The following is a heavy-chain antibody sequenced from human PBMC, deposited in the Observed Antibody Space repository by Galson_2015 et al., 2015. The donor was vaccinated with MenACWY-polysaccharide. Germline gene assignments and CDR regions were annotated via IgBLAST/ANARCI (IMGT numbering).Heavy chain of an antibody. CDR1: GYSFSSYD. V-gene: IGHV1-8*01. CDR2: MNPNSGNT. J-gene: IGHJ5*02. D-gene: IGHD3-22*01. CDR3: ARGGKYYYDSSGYLNWFDP. Sequence: GYSFSSYDINWVRQTTGQGLEWMGWMNPNSGNTGYAQKFQGRVTMTRNTSISIAYMELSSLRSEDTAVYYCARGGKYYYDSSGYLNWFDPWGQGTLVTVSS.